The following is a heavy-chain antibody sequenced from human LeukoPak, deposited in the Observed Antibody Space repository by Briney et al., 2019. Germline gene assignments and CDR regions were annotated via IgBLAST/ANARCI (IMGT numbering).Heavy chain of an antibody. CDR3: ARGGRGYSYGRPQTTFDY. CDR2: MNPNSGNT. CDR1: GYTFTSYD. D-gene: IGHD5-18*01. Sequence: ASVKVSCKASGYTFTSYDINWVRQATGQGLEWMGWMNPNSGNTGYAQKFQGRVTVTRNTSISTAYMELSSLRSGDTAVYYCARGGRGYSYGRPQTTFDYWSQGTLVTVSS. V-gene: IGHV1-8*01. J-gene: IGHJ4*02.